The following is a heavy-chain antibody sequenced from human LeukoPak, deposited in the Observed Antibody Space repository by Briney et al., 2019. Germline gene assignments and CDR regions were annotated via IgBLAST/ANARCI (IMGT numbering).Heavy chain of an antibody. CDR3: ARDLYSSGWYDAFDI. CDR2: IIPIFGAA. J-gene: IGHJ3*02. CDR1: GGTFSSYA. D-gene: IGHD6-19*01. V-gene: IGHV1-69*05. Sequence: SVKVSCKASGGTFSSYAISWVRQAPGQGLEWMGRIIPIFGAANYAQKFQGRVTITTDESTSTAYMELSSLRSEDTAVYYCARDLYSSGWYDAFDIWGQGTMVTVSS.